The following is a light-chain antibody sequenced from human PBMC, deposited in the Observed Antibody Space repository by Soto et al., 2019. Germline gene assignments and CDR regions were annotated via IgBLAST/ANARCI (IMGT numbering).Light chain of an antibody. CDR1: QSLLHSNGYNY. CDR2: LGS. Sequence: DIVMTQSPLSLPVTPGEPASISCRSSQSLLHSNGYNYLDWYLQKPGQSPQLLIYLGSNRASGVPDRFSGSGSGTDFTLKISRVEAEDVGVYCCMQARQTLFTFGPGTKVDIK. CDR3: MQARQTLFT. V-gene: IGKV2-28*01. J-gene: IGKJ3*01.